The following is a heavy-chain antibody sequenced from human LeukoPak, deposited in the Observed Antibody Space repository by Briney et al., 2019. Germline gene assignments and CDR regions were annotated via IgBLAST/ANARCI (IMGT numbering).Heavy chain of an antibody. CDR2: INYNGEKT. J-gene: IGHJ6*02. CDR1: SGSFSGYL. D-gene: IGHD2-2*02. Sequence: SETLSLTCAVSSGSFSGYLWSWIRQSPGKGLEWIGEINYNGEKTNYNPSLRSRVTMSVDASTNQFSLKLTSVTAADTAVYLCTRSGLTGMREYPRADYYYYGMDVWGQGTAVTVSS. V-gene: IGHV4-34*01. CDR3: TRSGLTGMREYPRADYYYYGMDV.